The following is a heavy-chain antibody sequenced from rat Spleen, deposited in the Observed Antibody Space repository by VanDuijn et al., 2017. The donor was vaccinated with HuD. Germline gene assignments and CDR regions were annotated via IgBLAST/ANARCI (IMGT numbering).Heavy chain of an antibody. V-gene: IGHV5-29*01. CDR3: ARGGFFRY. J-gene: IGHJ2*01. CDR1: GFIFSDHY. CDR2: INYDGRST. Sequence: EVQLVESDGGLVQPGRSLKLSCAASGFIFSDHYVAWVRQTPTEGLEWVATINYDGRSTFYRDSVRDRFTISRDNAKNTLYLQMNSLRSEDTATYYCARGGFFRYWGQGVMVTVSS. D-gene: IGHD1-6*01.